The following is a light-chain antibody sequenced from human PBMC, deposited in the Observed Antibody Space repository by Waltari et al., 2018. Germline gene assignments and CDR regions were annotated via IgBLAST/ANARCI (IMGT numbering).Light chain of an antibody. CDR2: RDS. Sequence: SYELTQPPSVSVTLGQTAMITFCGNRIEKKNVHWYQQKPGQAPVLVIYRDSYRPTGIPDRFSASNSGNTATLTISRVQAGDEADYFCQVWDGSTSEVFGAGTKVTVL. CDR1: RIEKKN. V-gene: IGLV3-9*01. J-gene: IGLJ1*01. CDR3: QVWDGSTSEV.